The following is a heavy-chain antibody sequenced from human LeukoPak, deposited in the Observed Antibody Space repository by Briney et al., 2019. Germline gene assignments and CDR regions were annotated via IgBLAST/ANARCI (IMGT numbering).Heavy chain of an antibody. V-gene: IGHV1-46*01. Sequence: ASVKVSCKASGYTFTSYDINWVRQAPGQGLEWMGIINPSGGSTSYAQKFQGRVTMTRDTSTSTVYMELSSLRSEDTAVYYCASSIVVVSGRFDYWGQGTLVTVSS. J-gene: IGHJ4*02. CDR1: GYTFTSYD. CDR2: INPSGGST. D-gene: IGHD2-21*02. CDR3: ASSIVVVSGRFDY.